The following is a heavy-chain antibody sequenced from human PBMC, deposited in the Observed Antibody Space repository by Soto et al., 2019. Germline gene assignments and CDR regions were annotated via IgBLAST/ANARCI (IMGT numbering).Heavy chain of an antibody. J-gene: IGHJ4*02. V-gene: IGHV3-30-3*01. D-gene: IGHD2-2*02. CDR1: GFTFSSFV. CDR2: ISYDGSNE. Sequence: GGSLRLSCVASGFTFSSFVMHWVRQPPGKGLEWVAVISYDGSNEYYADSVRGRFTISRDSSKNSLYLQMDSLRTEDTALYFCARGGHRVVAAAIRGFDSWGQGTLVTVSS. CDR3: ARGGHRVVAAAIRGFDS.